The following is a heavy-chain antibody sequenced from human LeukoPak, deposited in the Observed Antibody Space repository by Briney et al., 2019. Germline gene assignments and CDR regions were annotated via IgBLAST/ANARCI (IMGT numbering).Heavy chain of an antibody. CDR1: GFTFSSYA. V-gene: IGHV3-30*04. CDR2: ISYDGSNK. CDR3: ARDPAGDTAMGPFDY. J-gene: IGHJ4*02. Sequence: GGSLRLSCAASGFTFSSYAMHWVRQAPGKGLEWVAVISYDGSNKYYADSVKGRFTISRDNSKNTLYLQMNSLRAEDTAVYYCARDPAGDTAMGPFDYWGQGTLVTVSS. D-gene: IGHD5-18*01.